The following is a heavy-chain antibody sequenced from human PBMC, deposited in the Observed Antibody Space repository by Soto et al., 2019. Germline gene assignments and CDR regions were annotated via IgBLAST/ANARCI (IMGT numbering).Heavy chain of an antibody. D-gene: IGHD5-18*01. CDR2: INPSGGST. Sequence: ASVKVSCKASGYTFTSYYMHWVRQAPGQGLEWMGIINPSGGSTSYAQKFQGRVTMTRDTSTSTVYMELSSLRSEDTAVYYCAREGGVLPAAIRRGYSYGYVGWFDPWGQGTLVTVSS. CDR3: AREGGVLPAAIRRGYSYGYVGWFDP. V-gene: IGHV1-46*01. J-gene: IGHJ5*02. CDR1: GYTFTSYY.